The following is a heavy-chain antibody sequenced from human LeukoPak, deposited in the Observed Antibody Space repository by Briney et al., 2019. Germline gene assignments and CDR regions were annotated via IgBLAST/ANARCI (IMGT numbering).Heavy chain of an antibody. CDR2: IYDDGTI. V-gene: IGHV3-53*01. CDR3: ARDWRVGAEPFDP. J-gene: IGHJ5*02. Sequence: GGSLRLSCAASGFTFSTFGMSWVRQAPGKGLEWVSVIYDDGTIYYADSVKGRFTVSRDNSKNTMYLQMNSLRAEDTAVYYCARDWRVGAEPFDPWGQGTLVTVSS. D-gene: IGHD1-26*01. CDR1: GFTFSTFG.